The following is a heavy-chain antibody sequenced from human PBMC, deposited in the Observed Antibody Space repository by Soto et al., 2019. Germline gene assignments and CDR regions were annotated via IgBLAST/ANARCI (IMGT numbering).Heavy chain of an antibody. D-gene: IGHD1-1*01. J-gene: IGHJ4*02. Sequence: SETLSLTCTVSGGSMSGGGFWDWLRQPPGKGLEWLGIVYYQGLTFYNPSLRSRLSLSIDTSKNQLVLNLTSVTAADTAVYYCAGTFRNNVNCWGAGTLVTVS. CDR3: AGTFRNNVNC. V-gene: IGHV4-39*01. CDR2: VYYQGLT. CDR1: GGSMSGGGF.